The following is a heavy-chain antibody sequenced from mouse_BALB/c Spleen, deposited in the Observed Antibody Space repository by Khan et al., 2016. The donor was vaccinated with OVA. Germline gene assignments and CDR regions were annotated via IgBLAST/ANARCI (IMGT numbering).Heavy chain of an antibody. V-gene: IGHV3-8*02. Sequence: EVQLQESGPSLVQPSQTLSLTCSVTGDSISSGYWSWIRKFPGNKLEYMGYMISSGYTYYNPSLKSRISITRHTSKNQYYLQLNSVTTEDTATYYCARSTYRYAFAYWGQGTLVIVSA. CDR3: ARSTYRYAFAY. J-gene: IGHJ3*01. CDR1: GDSISSGY. CDR2: MISSGYT. D-gene: IGHD2-14*01.